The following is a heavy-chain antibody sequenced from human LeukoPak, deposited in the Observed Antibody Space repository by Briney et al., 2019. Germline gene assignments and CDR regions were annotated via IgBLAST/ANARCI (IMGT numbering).Heavy chain of an antibody. CDR3: ARAGYDFWSGYRGPDYFDL. V-gene: IGHV4-4*07. CDR2: IYASGST. J-gene: IGHJ4*02. CDR1: GDSMSTYY. Sequence: SETLSLTCSVSGDSMSTYYWSWIRQPAGKGLEWIGRIYASGSTNYNPSLKSRVTISVDTSKSQFSLKLRFVTAADTAVYYCARAGYDFWSGYRGPDYFDLWGQGTLVTVSS. D-gene: IGHD3-3*01.